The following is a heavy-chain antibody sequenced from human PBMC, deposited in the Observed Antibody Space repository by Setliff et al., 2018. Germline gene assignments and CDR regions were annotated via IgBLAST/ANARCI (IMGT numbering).Heavy chain of an antibody. Sequence: KTSETLSLTCNVSGDSISAASIMAWIRQPPGKGLEFIGYVYYSGAAKYDPSLKSRVTMSVDTSKTQFSLKLNSMTTADTAVYYCARGGTYRYFDYWGQGALVTVPQ. CDR2: VYYSGAA. CDR3: ARGGTYRYFDY. V-gene: IGHV4-59*01. CDR1: GDSISAAS. J-gene: IGHJ4*02.